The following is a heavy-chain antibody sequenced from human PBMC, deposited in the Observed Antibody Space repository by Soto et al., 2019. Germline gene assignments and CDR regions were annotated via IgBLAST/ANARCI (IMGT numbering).Heavy chain of an antibody. V-gene: IGHV1-2*02. CDR2: INPNSGGT. J-gene: IGHJ6*02. CDR1: GYTFTGYY. D-gene: IGHD2-2*02. Sequence: ASVKVYCKASGYTFTGYYMHWVRQAPGQGLEWMGWINPNSGGTNYAQKFQGRVTMTRDTSISTAYMELSRLRSDDTAVYYCARGYCSSTSCYNSPYYYYGMDVWGQGTTVTVSS. CDR3: ARGYCSSTSCYNSPYYYYGMDV.